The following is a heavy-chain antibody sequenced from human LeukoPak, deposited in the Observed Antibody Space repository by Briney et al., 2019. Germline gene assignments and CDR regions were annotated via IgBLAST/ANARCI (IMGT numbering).Heavy chain of an antibody. CDR2: INPNSGGT. V-gene: IGHV1-2*02. CDR3: ARGGFLLSAVVFRLYDY. D-gene: IGHD3-10*01. CDR1: GYTFTGYY. J-gene: IGHJ4*02. Sequence: ASVKVSCKASGYTFTGYYMHWVRQAPGQGLEWMGWINPNSGGTNYAQKFQGRVTMTRDTSISTAYMELSRLRSDDTAVYYCARGGFLLSAVVFRLYDYWGQGTLVTVSS.